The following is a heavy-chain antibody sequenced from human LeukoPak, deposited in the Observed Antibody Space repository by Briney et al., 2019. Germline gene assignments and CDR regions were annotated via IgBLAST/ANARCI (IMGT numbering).Heavy chain of an antibody. CDR3: ARAGRTYYYDSSGSFYYYYYGMDV. J-gene: IGHJ6*02. CDR2: IGTAGDT. Sequence: PGGSLRLSCAASGFTFSSYDMHWVRHAPGKGLEWVSAIGTAGDTYYPGSVKGRFTISRENAKNSLYLQMNSLRAGDTAVYYCARAGRTYYYDSSGSFYYYYYGMDVWGQGTTVTVSS. V-gene: IGHV3-13*01. CDR1: GFTFSSYD. D-gene: IGHD3-22*01.